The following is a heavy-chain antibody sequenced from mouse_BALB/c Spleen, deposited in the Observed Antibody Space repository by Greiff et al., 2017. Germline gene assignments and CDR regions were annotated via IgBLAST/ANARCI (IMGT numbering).Heavy chain of an antibody. V-gene: IGHV14-3*02. CDR1: GFNIKDTY. CDR2: IDPANGNT. Sequence: VQLKESGAELVKPGASVKLSCTASGFNIKDTYMHWVKQRPEQGLEWIGRIDPANGNTKYDPKFQGKATITADTSSNTAYLQLSSLTSEDTAVYYCAREGYDGAWFAYWGQGTLVTVSA. D-gene: IGHD2-2*01. J-gene: IGHJ3*01. CDR3: AREGYDGAWFAY.